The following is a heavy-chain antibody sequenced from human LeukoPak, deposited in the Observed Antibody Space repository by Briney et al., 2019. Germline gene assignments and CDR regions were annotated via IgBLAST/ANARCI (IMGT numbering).Heavy chain of an antibody. D-gene: IGHD3-22*01. Sequence: ASVTVSCTASGGTFRSYVTSWVRQAPGQGLVWMGGPIPIFGTANYAQKFQGRVTITADKSTSTAYMELSSLRSEDTAVYYCARSRYYYDSSGYLSPVLYYFDYWGQGTLVTVSS. CDR3: ARSRYYYDSSGYLSPVLYYFDY. V-gene: IGHV1-69*06. J-gene: IGHJ4*02. CDR1: GGTFRSYV. CDR2: PIPIFGTA.